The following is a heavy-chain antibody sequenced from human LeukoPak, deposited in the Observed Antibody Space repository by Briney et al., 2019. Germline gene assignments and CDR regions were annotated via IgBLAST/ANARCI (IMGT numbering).Heavy chain of an antibody. D-gene: IGHD1-14*01. CDR2: VNDSGGT. CDR3: AGLIRPGWFDP. CDR1: IDSFTNYY. Sequence: SETLSLTCAVYIDSFTNYYWNWIRQTPGKGLEWIGEVNDSGGTNINPSLRSRVTISVDTSKNQFSLKLSSVTAADTAVYYCAGLIRPGWFDPWGQGTLATVSS. V-gene: IGHV4-34*01. J-gene: IGHJ5*02.